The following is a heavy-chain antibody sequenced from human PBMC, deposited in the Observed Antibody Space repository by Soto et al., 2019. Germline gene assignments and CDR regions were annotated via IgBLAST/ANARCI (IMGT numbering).Heavy chain of an antibody. Sequence: KPSETLSLTCTVSGDSIGGVGYCSWIRQFPGRGLEWIGCISSSGSTYYNPALSNRISLSLDTSQNQFSLKLLSVTAADTAIYYCARSGVTGIVIPSHWFDPWGQGTLVTVSS. J-gene: IGHJ5*02. CDR1: GDSIGGVGY. CDR2: ISSSGST. CDR3: ARSGVTGIVIPSHWFDP. V-gene: IGHV4-31*03. D-gene: IGHD2-21*02.